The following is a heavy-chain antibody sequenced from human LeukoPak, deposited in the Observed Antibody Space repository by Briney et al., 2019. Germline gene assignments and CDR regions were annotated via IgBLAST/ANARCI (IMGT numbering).Heavy chain of an antibody. CDR2: IYTSGST. CDR1: GGSISSGSYY. CDR3: ARVRRPDCSSTSCRLYYYYYMDV. D-gene: IGHD2-2*01. V-gene: IGHV4-61*02. Sequence: SETLSLTCTVSGGSISSGSYYWSWIRQPAGKGLEWIGRIYTSGSTNYNPSLKSRVTISVDTSKNQFSLKLSSVTAADTAVYYCARVRRPDCSSTSCRLYYYYYMDVWGKGTTVTVSS. J-gene: IGHJ6*03.